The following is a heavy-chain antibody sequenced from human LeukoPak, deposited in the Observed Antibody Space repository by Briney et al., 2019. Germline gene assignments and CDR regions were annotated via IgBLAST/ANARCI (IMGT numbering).Heavy chain of an antibody. D-gene: IGHD3-3*01. Sequence: SDTLSLTCAVSGYPISSSNWWGWIRQPPGKGLEWIGYIYYSGSTYYSPSLKSRVTMSVDTSKNQFSLKLSSVTAVDTAVYYCARIGIFSTPYHMDVWGKGTTVTVSS. CDR1: GYPISSSNW. V-gene: IGHV4-28*01. J-gene: IGHJ6*03. CDR3: ARIGIFSTPYHMDV. CDR2: IYYSGST.